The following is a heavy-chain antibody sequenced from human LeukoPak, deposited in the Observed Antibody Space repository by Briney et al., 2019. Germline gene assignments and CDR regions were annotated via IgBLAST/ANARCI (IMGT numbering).Heavy chain of an antibody. Sequence: PGGSLRLSCAASGFTFSSYGMSWVRQAPGKGLEWVSAISGSGGSTYYADSVKGRFTISRDNSKNTLYLQMNSLRAEDTAVYYCAKDTPPRYYYDGSLGHWFDPWGQGTLVTVSS. CDR3: AKDTPPRYYYDGSLGHWFDP. CDR1: GFTFSSYG. V-gene: IGHV3-23*01. D-gene: IGHD3-22*01. J-gene: IGHJ5*02. CDR2: ISGSGGST.